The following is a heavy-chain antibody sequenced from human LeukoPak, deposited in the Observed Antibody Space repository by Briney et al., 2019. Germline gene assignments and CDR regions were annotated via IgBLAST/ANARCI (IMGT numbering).Heavy chain of an antibody. Sequence: GGPLGLSCAASGFTVITNDMTWVRQAPGKGLEWVSVLYSDGNTKYADSVQGRFTISRDNSKNTLYLEMNSLSPDDTAVYYCARGVEPLAANTLAYWGQGTLVTVSS. V-gene: IGHV3-53*01. CDR1: GFTVITND. CDR3: ARGVEPLAANTLAY. J-gene: IGHJ4*02. CDR2: LYSDGNT. D-gene: IGHD1-14*01.